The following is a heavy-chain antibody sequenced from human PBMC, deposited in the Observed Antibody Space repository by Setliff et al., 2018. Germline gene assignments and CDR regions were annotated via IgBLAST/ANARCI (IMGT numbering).Heavy chain of an antibody. CDR1: GYTFTTYA. D-gene: IGHD3-10*01. J-gene: IGHJ6*03. CDR2: INTNTGNP. V-gene: IGHV7-4-1*02. CDR3: ARASRFGTIKYRGDYYMDV. Sequence: ASVKVSCKASGYTFTTYAMGWMRQIPGQGLEWMGWINTNTGNPGYAQGFTGRFVFSLDTSVSTAYLQISSLKAEDTALYYCARASRFGTIKYRGDYYMDVWGKGTTVTVSS.